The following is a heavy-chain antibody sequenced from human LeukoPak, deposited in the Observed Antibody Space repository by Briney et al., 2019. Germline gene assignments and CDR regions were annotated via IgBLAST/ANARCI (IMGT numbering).Heavy chain of an antibody. Sequence: GGSLRLSCAASGFTFDDYVMHWVRQAPGKGLEWVSGISWNSGSIGYADSVKGRFTISRDNAKNSLYLQMNSLRAEDTALYYCAKDTSEDYDSTYYFGYWGQGTLVTVSS. V-gene: IGHV3-9*01. J-gene: IGHJ4*02. CDR2: ISWNSGSI. CDR1: GFTFDDYV. CDR3: AKDTSEDYDSTYYFGY. D-gene: IGHD3-22*01.